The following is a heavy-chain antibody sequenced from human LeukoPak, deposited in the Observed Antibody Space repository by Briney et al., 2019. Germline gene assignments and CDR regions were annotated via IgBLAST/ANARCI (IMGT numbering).Heavy chain of an antibody. J-gene: IGHJ4*02. CDR3: ARERGAGLSSSWVDY. Sequence: GGSLRLSCAASGFPFSTYSMNWVRQAPGKGLEWVSSISSSSTYMYYADSLKGRFTISRDNANNSLFLQMNSLRVEDTAVYYCARERGAGLSSSWVDYWGQGTLVTVSS. CDR1: GFPFSTYS. CDR2: ISSSSTYM. V-gene: IGHV3-21*01. D-gene: IGHD6-13*01.